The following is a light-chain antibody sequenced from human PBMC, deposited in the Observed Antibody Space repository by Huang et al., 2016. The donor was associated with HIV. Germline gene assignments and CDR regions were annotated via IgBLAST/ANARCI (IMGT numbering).Light chain of an antibody. V-gene: IGKV3-20*01. J-gene: IGKJ1*01. CDR1: QSVSSSD. CDR2: GAS. CDR3: QQYGTSPQT. Sequence: EIVLTQSPGTLFLSPGERATLSCRAIQSVSSSDLAWYQQKPGQAPRLVIHGASSRATGIPDRFSGSGSGTDFTLTISRLEPEDFAVYYCQQYGTSPQTFGQGTKVEIK.